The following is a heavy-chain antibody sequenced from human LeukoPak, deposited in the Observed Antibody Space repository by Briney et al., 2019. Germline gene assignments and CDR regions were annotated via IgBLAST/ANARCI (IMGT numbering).Heavy chain of an antibody. CDR1: GGSISSGGYY. Sequence: SQTLSLTCTVSGGSISSGGYYWSWVRQHPGKGLEWIGYIYYTGSTYYNSSLESRLTISVDTSKNQFSLKLSSVTAADTAVYCCARHPLIWGQGTMVTVSS. V-gene: IGHV4-31*03. CDR3: ARHPLI. CDR2: IYYTGST. J-gene: IGHJ3*02.